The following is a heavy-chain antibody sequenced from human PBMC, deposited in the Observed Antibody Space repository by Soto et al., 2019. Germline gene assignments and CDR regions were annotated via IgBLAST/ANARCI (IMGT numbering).Heavy chain of an antibody. Sequence: QVQLQESGPGLVKPSETLSLTCTVSGASISTYYWSWIRQPPGKGLEWIGYIYYSRNTNYNPSLKSRVTISVDTSKNQFSLKLSSVTAADTAVYYCARRYCSGGSCYPDYWGQGTLVTVSS. J-gene: IGHJ4*02. D-gene: IGHD2-15*01. V-gene: IGHV4-59*01. CDR3: ARRYCSGGSCYPDY. CDR2: IYYSRNT. CDR1: GASISTYY.